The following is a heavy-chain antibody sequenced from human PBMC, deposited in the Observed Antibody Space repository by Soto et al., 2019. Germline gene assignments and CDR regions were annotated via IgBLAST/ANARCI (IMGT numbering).Heavy chain of an antibody. CDR3: AGWNYESGLDV. CDR1: GFSLNTNGMG. V-gene: IGHV2-5*02. CDR2: IYWDEDK. J-gene: IGHJ6*02. Sequence: QITLKESGPTLVRPTQTLTLTCSFSGFSLNTNGMGVGWIRQPPGKALEWLAVIYWDEDKRYSPSLKTRLTVTTDTSKNEVVLTLTNLDTWDKGTYFCAGWNYESGLDVWGQGTTVTVSS. D-gene: IGHD1-7*01.